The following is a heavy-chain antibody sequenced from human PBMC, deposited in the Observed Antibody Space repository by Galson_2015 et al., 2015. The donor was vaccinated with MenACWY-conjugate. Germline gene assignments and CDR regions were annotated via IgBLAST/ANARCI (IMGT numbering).Heavy chain of an antibody. V-gene: IGHV3-15*01. D-gene: IGHD6-13*01. CDR2: IKSKTDGGTT. Sequence: SLRISCAASGFTLGNAWMSWVRQAPGQGLEWVGRIKSKTDGGTTDYAAPVKGRFTISRDDSKNTLYLQMNSLKTEDTAVYYCTTLGSSSVFDYWGQGTLVTVSS. J-gene: IGHJ4*02. CDR3: TTLGSSSVFDY. CDR1: GFTLGNAW.